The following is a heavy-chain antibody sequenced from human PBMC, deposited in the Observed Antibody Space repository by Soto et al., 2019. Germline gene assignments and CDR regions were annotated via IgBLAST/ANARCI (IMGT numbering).Heavy chain of an antibody. V-gene: IGHV1-18*01. CDR2: VSGYSGHS. J-gene: IGHJ6*02. CDR3: ARESSSSGYYYGMDV. D-gene: IGHD6-6*01. CDR1: NETLTTYG. Sequence: QVHLVQSGAEVKQPGASVKVSCKASNETLTTYGISWVRQAPGQGLEWMGWVSGYSGHSSSAQEFQDRVIMTTDTSTNTAYMELRSLTSDDSAVYFCARESSSSGYYYGMDVWGQGTKVTVSS.